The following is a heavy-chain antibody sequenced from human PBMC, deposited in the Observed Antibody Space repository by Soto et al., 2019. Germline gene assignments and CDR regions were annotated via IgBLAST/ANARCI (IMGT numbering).Heavy chain of an antibody. D-gene: IGHD3-3*01. Sequence: GGSLRLSCAASGFTFGSYAMSWVRQAPGKGLEWVSVISGSGGRTFYADSVKGRFIVSRDNSKNTLYLQMNSLRAEDTAVYYCAKDRSPEMVIIPFDYWGQGTLVTVSS. CDR3: AKDRSPEMVIIPFDY. J-gene: IGHJ4*02. CDR2: ISGSGGRT. CDR1: GFTFGSYA. V-gene: IGHV3-23*01.